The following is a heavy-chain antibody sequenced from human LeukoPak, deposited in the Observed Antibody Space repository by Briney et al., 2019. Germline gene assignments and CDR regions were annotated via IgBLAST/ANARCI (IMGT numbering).Heavy chain of an antibody. CDR3: ARYDVWGTYRAFDY. CDR2: IYHSGST. CDR1: GYSISSDYY. J-gene: IGHJ4*02. D-gene: IGHD3-16*02. Sequence: PSVTLSLTCTVSGYSISSDYYWGWIRQPPGRGLEWIGTIYHSGSTYYNPSLKSRVTISVDTSKNQFSLKLSSVTAADTAVYYCARYDVWGTYRAFDYWGQGTLVTVSS. V-gene: IGHV4-38-2*02.